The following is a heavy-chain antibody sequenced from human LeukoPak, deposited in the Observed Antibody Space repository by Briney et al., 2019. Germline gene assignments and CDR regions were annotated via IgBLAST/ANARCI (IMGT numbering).Heavy chain of an antibody. V-gene: IGHV5-51*01. CDR2: IYPGDSDT. CDR3: ARQSSSWSGPYYFDY. CDR1: GYSFTSYW. Sequence: GESLKISCKGSGYSFTSYWIGWVRQMPGKGLEWMGIIYPGDSDTRYSPSFQGQVTISADKSISTAYLQWSSLKAPDTAMYYCARQSSSWSGPYYFDYWGQGTLVTVSS. J-gene: IGHJ4*02. D-gene: IGHD6-13*01.